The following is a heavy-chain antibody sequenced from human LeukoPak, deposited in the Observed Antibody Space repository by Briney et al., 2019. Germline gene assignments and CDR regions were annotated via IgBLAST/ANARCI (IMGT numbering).Heavy chain of an antibody. V-gene: IGHV4-34*01. CDR1: GGSFSGYY. CDR2: INHSGST. D-gene: IGHD2-21*02. J-gene: IGHJ5*02. CDR3: ARRNIVVVTAINWFDP. Sequence: SETLSLNCAVYGGSFSGYYWSWIRQPPGKGLEWIGEINHSGSTNYNPSLKSRVTISVDTSKNQFSLKLSSVTAADTAVYYCARRNIVVVTAINWFDPWGQGTLVTVSS.